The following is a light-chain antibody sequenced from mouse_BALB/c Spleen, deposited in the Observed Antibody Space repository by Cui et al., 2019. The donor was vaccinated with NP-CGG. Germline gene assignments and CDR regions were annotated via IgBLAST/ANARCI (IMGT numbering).Light chain of an antibody. Sequence: QAVVTQESALTTSPGETVTLTCRSSTGAVTTSNYANWVQEKPDHLFTGLIGGTNNQTPGVPARFSGSLIGDKAALTITGAQTEDEAIYFCALWYSNHWVFRGGTKLTVL. J-gene: IGLJ1*01. CDR2: GTN. CDR3: ALWYSNHWV. CDR1: TGAVTTSNY. V-gene: IGLV1*01.